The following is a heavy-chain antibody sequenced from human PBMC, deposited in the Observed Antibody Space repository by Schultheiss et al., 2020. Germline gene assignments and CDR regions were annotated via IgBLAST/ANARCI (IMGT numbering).Heavy chain of an antibody. J-gene: IGHJ4*02. CDR1: GGSFSGYY. CDR3: ARVSSSWSYFDY. D-gene: IGHD6-13*01. CDR2: INHSGST. V-gene: IGHV4-34*01. Sequence: SATLSLTCAVYGGSFSGYYWSWIRQPPGKGLEWIGEINHSGSTNYNPSLKSRVTISVDTSKNQFSLKLSSVTAADTAVYYCARVSSSWSYFDYWGQGTLVNGYS.